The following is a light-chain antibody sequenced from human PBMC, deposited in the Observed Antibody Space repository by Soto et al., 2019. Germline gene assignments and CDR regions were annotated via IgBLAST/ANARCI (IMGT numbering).Light chain of an antibody. CDR2: GES. CDR3: QQHDDYSHAT. CDR1: QSVSSSY. V-gene: IGKV3-20*01. Sequence: EIVLTQSPGTLSLSPGERATLSCRASQSVSSSYLAWYQQKPGQAPRLLIYGESSRATGIPDRFSGSGSGTDFTLTISRLEPEDFATYYCQQHDDYSHATFGQGTTVDIK. J-gene: IGKJ2*01.